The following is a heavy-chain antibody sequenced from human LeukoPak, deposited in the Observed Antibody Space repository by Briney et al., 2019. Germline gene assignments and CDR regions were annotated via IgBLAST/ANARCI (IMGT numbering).Heavy chain of an antibody. CDR2: IYYSGRT. CDR1: GRSISSYC. Sequence: SETLSLTGTVSGRSISSYCWSWIRQPPGKGLEWIGDIYYSGRTNYNPSLKSRVTISVDTSKNQFSLRLSSVTAADTAVYYSARLASGSYGPLTPFDYWGQGTLVTVSS. J-gene: IGHJ4*02. D-gene: IGHD1-26*01. V-gene: IGHV4-59*08. CDR3: ARLASGSYGPLTPFDY.